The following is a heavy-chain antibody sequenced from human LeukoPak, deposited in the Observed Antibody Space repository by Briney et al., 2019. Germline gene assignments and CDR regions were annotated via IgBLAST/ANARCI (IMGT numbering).Heavy chain of an antibody. CDR3: ARDRPYGELPRGFDY. V-gene: IGHV3-7*01. Sequence: GVSLRLSCAASGFTFSSYWMSWVRQAPGKGLEWVANIKQDGSEKYYVDSVKGRFTISRDNAKNSLYLQMNSLRAEDTAVYYCARDRPYGELPRGFDYWGQGTLVTVSS. CDR2: IKQDGSEK. CDR1: GFTFSSYW. J-gene: IGHJ4*02. D-gene: IGHD1-7*01.